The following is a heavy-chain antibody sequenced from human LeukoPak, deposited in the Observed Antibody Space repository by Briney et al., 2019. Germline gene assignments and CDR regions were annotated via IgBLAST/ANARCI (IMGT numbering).Heavy chain of an antibody. CDR1: GGSISNYY. V-gene: IGHV4-59*08. Sequence: SETLSLTCTVSGGSISNYYWSWIRQPPGKGLEWIGYIYYSGSTNYNPPLKSRVTISVDTSKNQFSLKLSSVTAADTAVYYCARTTYYYDSSGVYYFDYWGQGTLVTVSS. D-gene: IGHD3-22*01. CDR2: IYYSGST. CDR3: ARTTYYYDSSGVYYFDY. J-gene: IGHJ4*02.